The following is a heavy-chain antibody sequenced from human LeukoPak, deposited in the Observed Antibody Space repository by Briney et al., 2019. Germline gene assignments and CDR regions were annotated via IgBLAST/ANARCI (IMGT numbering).Heavy chain of an antibody. CDR2: IIPILGIA. V-gene: IGHV1-69*04. Sequence: SVKVSCKASGGTFSSYAISWVRQAPGQGLEWMGRIIPILGIANYAQKFQGRVTITADKSTCTAYMELSSLRSEDTAVYYCARSHSSGYRTTYYFDYWGQGTLVTVSS. D-gene: IGHD3-22*01. CDR1: GGTFSSYA. J-gene: IGHJ4*02. CDR3: ARSHSSGYRTTYYFDY.